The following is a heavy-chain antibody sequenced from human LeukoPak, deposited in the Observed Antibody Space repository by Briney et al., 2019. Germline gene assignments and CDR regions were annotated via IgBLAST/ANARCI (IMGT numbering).Heavy chain of an antibody. J-gene: IGHJ4*02. V-gene: IGHV1-2*02. Sequence: GASVKVSCKASGYTFTGYYMHWVRQAPGQGLEWMGWINPNSGGTNYAQKFQGRVTMTRDTSISTAYMELSRLRSDDTAVYYCAITSYDFWSGYYPIDYWGQGTLVTVSS. CDR2: INPNSGGT. D-gene: IGHD3-3*01. CDR1: GYTFTGYY. CDR3: AITSYDFWSGYYPIDY.